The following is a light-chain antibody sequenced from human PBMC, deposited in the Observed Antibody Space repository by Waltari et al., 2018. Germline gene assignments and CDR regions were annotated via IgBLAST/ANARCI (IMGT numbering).Light chain of an antibody. CDR1: SSAVGGHTF. CDR2: EVS. J-gene: IGLJ2*01. V-gene: IGLV2-8*01. Sequence: QSALTQPPSASGSPGQSVPISCTGTSSAVGGHTFVSWYQQHPGKVPKLMIHEVSKRPSGVPDRFSGSKSGDTASLTVSGLQAEDEADYYCTSYAGSNILVFGGGTKLTVL. CDR3: TSYAGSNILV.